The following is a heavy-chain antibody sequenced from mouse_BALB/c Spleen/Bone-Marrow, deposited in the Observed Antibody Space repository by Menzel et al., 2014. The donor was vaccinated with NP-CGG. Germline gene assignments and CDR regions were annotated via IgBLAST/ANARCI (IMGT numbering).Heavy chain of an antibody. D-gene: IGHD2-3*01. Sequence: EVQLQQSGGGLVQPGGSLRLSCATSGFTFTDYYMSWVRQPPGKALEWLGFIRNKANGYTTEYSASVKGRFTISRDNSQSSLYLQMNTLRAEDSATYYCARYDVYYYFDYWGQGTTLTVSS. CDR3: ARYDVYYYFDY. J-gene: IGHJ2*01. V-gene: IGHV7-3*02. CDR2: IRNKANGYTT. CDR1: GFTFTDYY.